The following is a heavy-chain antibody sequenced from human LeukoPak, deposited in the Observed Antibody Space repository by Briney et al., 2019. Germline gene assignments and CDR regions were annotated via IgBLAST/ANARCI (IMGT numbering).Heavy chain of an antibody. J-gene: IGHJ4*02. Sequence: GGSLRLSCAASGVTFSRHWMRWVRQAPGKGLEWVANIKQNGSEKYYVDSVKGRFTISRDNAKNSLYLQMNSLRAEDTAVYYCAREGGGCSSTSCYASWGQGTLVTVSS. CDR1: GVTFSRHW. V-gene: IGHV3-7*01. CDR3: AREGGGCSSTSCYAS. CDR2: IKQNGSEK. D-gene: IGHD2-2*01.